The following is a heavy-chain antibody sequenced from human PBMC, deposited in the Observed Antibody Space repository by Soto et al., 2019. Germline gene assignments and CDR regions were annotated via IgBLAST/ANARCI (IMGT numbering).Heavy chain of an antibody. CDR1: GYTFTSYY. V-gene: IGHV1-46*01. J-gene: IGHJ2*01. Sequence: ASVKVSCKASGYTFTSYYMHWVRQAPGQGLEWMGIINPSGGSTSYAQKFQGRVTMTRDTSTSTVYMELSSLRSEDTAVYYCARETTLKYCSGGSCYPRSWYFDLWG. CDR2: INPSGGST. D-gene: IGHD2-15*01. CDR3: ARETTLKYCSGGSCYPRSWYFDL.